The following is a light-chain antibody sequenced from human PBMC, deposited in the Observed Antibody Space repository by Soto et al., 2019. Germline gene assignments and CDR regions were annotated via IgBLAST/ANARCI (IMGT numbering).Light chain of an antibody. V-gene: IGKV3-15*01. CDR2: GAS. CDR1: QNVNAN. Sequence: EVVMTQSPATLSVSPGERATLSCRSSQNVNANLAWYQQKPGQAPRLLIHGASTRATRIPARFSGSGFGTDFIRTISSLESEDFAVYYCQQYNTWLWTFGQGTKLEDK. CDR3: QQYNTWLWT. J-gene: IGKJ1*01.